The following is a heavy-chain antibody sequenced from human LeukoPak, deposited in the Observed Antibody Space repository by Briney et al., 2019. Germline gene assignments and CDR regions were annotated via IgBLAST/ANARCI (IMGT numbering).Heavy chain of an antibody. D-gene: IGHD3-22*01. Sequence: GGSLRLSCAASGFTFSSYWMSWVRQAPGKGLEWVANIKQDGSEKYYVDSVKGRFTISRDNAKNSLYLQMNSLRAEDTALYYCARSRINYDSSGYYYPDAFDIWGQGTMVTVSS. V-gene: IGHV3-7*03. CDR2: IKQDGSEK. CDR3: ARSRINYDSSGYYYPDAFDI. CDR1: GFTFSSYW. J-gene: IGHJ3*02.